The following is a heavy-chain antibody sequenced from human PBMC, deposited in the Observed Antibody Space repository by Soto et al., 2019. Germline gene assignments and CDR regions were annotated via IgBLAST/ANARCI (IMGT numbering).Heavy chain of an antibody. J-gene: IGHJ4*02. CDR3: AKDLLRLRFLEWPPIYPFDY. CDR1: GFTFSSYA. V-gene: IGHV3-23*01. Sequence: GGSLRLSCAASGFTFSSYAMSWVRQAPGKGLEWVSAISGSGGSTYYADSVKGRFTISRDNSKNTLYLQMNSLRAEDTAVYYCAKDLLRLRFLEWPPIYPFDYWGQGTLVNVSS. CDR2: ISGSGGST. D-gene: IGHD3-3*01.